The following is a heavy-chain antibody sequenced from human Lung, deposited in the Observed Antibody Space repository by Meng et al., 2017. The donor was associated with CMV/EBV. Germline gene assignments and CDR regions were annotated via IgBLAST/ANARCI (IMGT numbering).Heavy chain of an antibody. D-gene: IGHD6-19*01. J-gene: IGHJ4*02. CDR3: AKELHSGWSYYFDY. CDR1: GFTFRTYA. V-gene: IGHV3-23*01. CDR2: ISGSGGTT. Sequence: GGXLRLXCAASGFTFRTYAMSWVRQVPGKGLEWVSSISGSGGTTHYVDSVKGRFTISKDTSRDTLYLQMNSLRAEDTAVYYCAKELHSGWSYYFDYWGQGXLVTVSS.